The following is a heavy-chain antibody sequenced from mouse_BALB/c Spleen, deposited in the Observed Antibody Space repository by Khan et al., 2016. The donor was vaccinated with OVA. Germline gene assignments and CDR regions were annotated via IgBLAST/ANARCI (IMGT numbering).Heavy chain of an antibody. CDR1: GFSLSSYG. Sequence: QVQLKESGPGLVAPSESLSITCTVSGFSLSSYGVNWVRQPPGKGLEWLGVIWGDGSTNYHSGLKSRLTINKDNSKSQVFLKLNSLQTYDTATYXGAKFTPDYYTMDYWGQGTSVTVSS. D-gene: IGHD1-1*01. V-gene: IGHV2-3*01. CDR2: IWGDGST. CDR3: AKFTPDYYTMDY. J-gene: IGHJ4*01.